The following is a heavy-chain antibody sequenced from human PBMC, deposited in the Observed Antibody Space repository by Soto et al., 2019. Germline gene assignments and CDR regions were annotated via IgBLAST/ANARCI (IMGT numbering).Heavy chain of an antibody. CDR2: ISGSGGST. J-gene: IGHJ4*02. CDR1: GLTFSSYA. Sequence: PGGSLRLSCAASGLTFSSYAMSWVRQAPGKGLEWVSAISGSGGSTYYADSVKGRFTISRDNSKNTLYLQMNSLRAEDTAVYYCAKESYDILTGYLIFDYWGQGTLVTVSS. V-gene: IGHV3-23*01. CDR3: AKESYDILTGYLIFDY. D-gene: IGHD3-9*01.